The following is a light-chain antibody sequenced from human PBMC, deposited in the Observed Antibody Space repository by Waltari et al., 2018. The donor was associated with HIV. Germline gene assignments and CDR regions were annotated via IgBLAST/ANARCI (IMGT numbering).Light chain of an antibody. Sequence: QSVLTPPPSASGTPGQRVTISCSGSSSNIGSNTVNWYQQLPGTAPKPLIYSNNQRPSGVPDRVSGSKSGTSASLAISGLQSEDEADYYCAAWDDSLNGNVVFGGGTKLTVL. CDR2: SNN. J-gene: IGLJ2*01. CDR1: SSNIGSNT. V-gene: IGLV1-44*01. CDR3: AAWDDSLNGNVV.